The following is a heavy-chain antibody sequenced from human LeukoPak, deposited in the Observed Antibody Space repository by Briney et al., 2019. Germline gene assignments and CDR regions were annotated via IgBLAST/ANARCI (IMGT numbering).Heavy chain of an antibody. J-gene: IGHJ4*02. CDR2: ISSSGSTI. CDR1: GFTFSDYY. Sequence: PGGSLRLSCAASGFTFSDYYMSWIRQAPGKGLEWVSYISSSGSTIYYADSVKGRFTISRDNAKNSLYLQMNSLRAEDTAVYYCARTQWGVLVVYAMGYWGQGTLVSVSS. D-gene: IGHD2-8*01. CDR3: ARTQWGVLVVYAMGY. V-gene: IGHV3-11*01.